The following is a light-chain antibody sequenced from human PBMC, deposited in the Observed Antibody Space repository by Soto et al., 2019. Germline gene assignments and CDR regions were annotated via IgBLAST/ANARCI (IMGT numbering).Light chain of an antibody. CDR2: EGS. Sequence: QSALTQPASVSGSPGQSITISCTGTSSDVGSYNLVSWYLQHPGKAPKLMIYEGSKRPSGVSNRFSGSKSGNTASLTISGLQAEDEADYYCCSYAGSTFYVFGTGTKLTVL. CDR1: SSDVGSYNL. CDR3: CSYAGSTFYV. V-gene: IGLV2-23*01. J-gene: IGLJ1*01.